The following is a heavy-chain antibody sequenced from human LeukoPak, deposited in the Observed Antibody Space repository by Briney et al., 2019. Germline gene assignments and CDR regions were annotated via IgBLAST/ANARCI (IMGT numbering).Heavy chain of an antibody. Sequence: GASVKVSCKASGYTFTSYGINWVRQAPGQGLEWMGWISAYNGNTNYAQKLQGRVTMTTDTSTSTAYMELRSLRSDDTAVYYCARDTGAYYDFWSGPYLIDPWGQGTLVTVSS. V-gene: IGHV1-18*01. J-gene: IGHJ5*02. CDR1: GYTFTSYG. CDR3: ARDTGAYYDFWSGPYLIDP. CDR2: ISAYNGNT. D-gene: IGHD3-3*01.